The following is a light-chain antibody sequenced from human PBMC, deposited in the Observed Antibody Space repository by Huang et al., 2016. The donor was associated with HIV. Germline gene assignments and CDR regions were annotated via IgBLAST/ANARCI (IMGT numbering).Light chain of an antibody. CDR2: DAS. V-gene: IGKV1-17*03. CDR3: LQHNGHPLT. Sequence: DIQMTQSPSVMSASVGDRVTISCRASQGISNRVVWFQQKPGRVPKRLIHDASSLESGVPTRFIGSGSGTECTLTINSLQPEDFATYYCLQHNGHPLTFGGGTRVEIK. J-gene: IGKJ4*01. CDR1: QGISNR.